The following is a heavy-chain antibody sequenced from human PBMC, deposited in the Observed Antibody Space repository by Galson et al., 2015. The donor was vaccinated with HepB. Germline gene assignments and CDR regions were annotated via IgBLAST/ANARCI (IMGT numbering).Heavy chain of an antibody. D-gene: IGHD3-22*01. CDR3: AKDRAMIRPFSEYFQH. CDR1: GFTFSSYA. Sequence: SLRLSCAASGFTFSSYAMSWVRQAPGKGLEWVSAISGSGGSTYYADSVKGRFTISRDNSKNTLYLQMNSLRAEDTAVYYCAKDRAMIRPFSEYFQHWGQGTLVTVSS. V-gene: IGHV3-23*01. CDR2: ISGSGGST. J-gene: IGHJ1*01.